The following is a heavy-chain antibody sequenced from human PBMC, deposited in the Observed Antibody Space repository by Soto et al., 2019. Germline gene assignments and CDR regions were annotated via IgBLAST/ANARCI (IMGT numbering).Heavy chain of an antibody. J-gene: IGHJ1*01. Sequence: SETLSLTCTVSGGSISSGDYYWSWIRQPPGKGLEWIGYIYYSGSTYYNPSLKSRVTIAVDTSKNQFSLKLSSVTAADAAVYYCASIYCSGASCDYWGQGTQVTVSS. V-gene: IGHV4-30-4*01. D-gene: IGHD2-15*01. CDR2: IYYSGST. CDR3: ASIYCSGASCDY. CDR1: GGSISSGDYY.